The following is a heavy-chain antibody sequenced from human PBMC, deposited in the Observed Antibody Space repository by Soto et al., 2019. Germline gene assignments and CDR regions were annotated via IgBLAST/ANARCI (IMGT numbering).Heavy chain of an antibody. Sequence: PGGSLRLSCAASGFTFSSYAMSWVRQAPGKGLEWVSAISGSGGSTYYADSGKGRFTISRDNSKNTLYLQMNSLRAEDTAVYYCAKEGAGDFWSGYYYYYYYGMDVWGQGTTVTVSS. CDR1: GFTFSSYA. D-gene: IGHD3-3*01. J-gene: IGHJ6*02. V-gene: IGHV3-23*01. CDR2: ISGSGGST. CDR3: AKEGAGDFWSGYYYYYYYGMDV.